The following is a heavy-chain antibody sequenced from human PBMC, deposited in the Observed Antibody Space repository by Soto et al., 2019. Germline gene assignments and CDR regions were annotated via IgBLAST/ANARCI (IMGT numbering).Heavy chain of an antibody. CDR1: GFSLSTSGVG. CDR2: IYWDDDK. D-gene: IGHD1-26*01. J-gene: IGHJ5*02. CDR3: ALLVGGFDP. Sequence: QITLKESGPPLVKPTQTLTLTCTFSGFSLSTSGVGVGWIRQPPGKALEWLALIYWDDDKRYSPSLKSRLTITKDTSKNQVVLTMTNMDPVDTAPYYCALLVGGFDPWGQGTLVTVSS. V-gene: IGHV2-5*02.